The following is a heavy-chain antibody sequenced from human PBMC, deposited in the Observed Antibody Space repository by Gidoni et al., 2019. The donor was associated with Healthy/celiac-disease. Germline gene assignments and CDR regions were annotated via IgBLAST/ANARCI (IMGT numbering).Heavy chain of an antibody. V-gene: IGHV1-46*01. CDR3: ARVAGSRWLQLSY. D-gene: IGHD5-12*01. CDR1: GDTFTSYY. CDR2: INPSGDST. Sequence: QVQLVQSGAEVKKPGASVTVSCKASGDTFTSYYLHWVRQAPGQGLEWMGIINPSGDSTSYSQKFQGRVTMTRDTSTSRVYMELSSLRSEDTAVYYCARVAGSRWLQLSYWGQGTLVTVSS. J-gene: IGHJ4*02.